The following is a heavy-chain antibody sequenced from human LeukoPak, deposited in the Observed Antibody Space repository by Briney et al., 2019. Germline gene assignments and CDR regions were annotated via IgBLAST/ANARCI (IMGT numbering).Heavy chain of an antibody. Sequence: PGGSLRLSCAASGITFSIYGISWVRQAPGKGLDGVSGINGTGENTYYADSAKGRFNIPRDNSKNTMYLQVNSTRAEDTAVYSCASLVAAAGTGAVDYWGQGTLVTVSS. CDR3: ASLVAAAGTGAVDY. V-gene: IGHV3-23*01. CDR1: GITFSIYG. CDR2: INGTGENT. D-gene: IGHD6-13*01. J-gene: IGHJ4*02.